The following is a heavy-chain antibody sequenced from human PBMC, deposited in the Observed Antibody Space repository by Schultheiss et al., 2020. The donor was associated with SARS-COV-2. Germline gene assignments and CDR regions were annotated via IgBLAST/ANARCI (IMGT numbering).Heavy chain of an antibody. CDR1: GFTFSSYA. Sequence: GGSLRLSCAASGFTFSSYAMSWVRQTPGKGLEWVSGISGSAGDTDYADSVKGRFTISRENAKNSFYLQMNSLRAEDTAVYYCARDLGGRGGRRWGQGTLVTVSS. J-gene: IGHJ4*02. D-gene: IGHD3-16*01. V-gene: IGHV3-23*01. CDR3: ARDLGGRGGRR. CDR2: ISGSAGDT.